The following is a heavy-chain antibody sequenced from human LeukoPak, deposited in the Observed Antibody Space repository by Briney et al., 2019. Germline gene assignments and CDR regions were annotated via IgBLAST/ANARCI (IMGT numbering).Heavy chain of an antibody. Sequence: GGSLRLSCAASGFTFSSYGMHWVRQAPGKGLEGVAVIWYDGSNKYYADSVKGRFTISRDNSKNTLYLQMNSLRAEDTAVYYCARSRSGSYLLGYWGQGTLVTVSS. CDR3: ARSRSGSYLLGY. V-gene: IGHV3-33*01. CDR2: IWYDGSNK. J-gene: IGHJ4*02. D-gene: IGHD1-26*01. CDR1: GFTFSSYG.